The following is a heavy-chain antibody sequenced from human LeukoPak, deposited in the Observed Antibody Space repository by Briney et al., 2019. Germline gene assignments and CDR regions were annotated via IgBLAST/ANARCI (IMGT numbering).Heavy chain of an antibody. CDR2: ISNSGSTV. V-gene: IGHV3-11*01. D-gene: IGHD2-8*01. J-gene: IGHJ6*02. CDR1: GFTFRDYY. CDR3: ALGTINKDYYFGMDV. Sequence: PGGSLRLPCAASGFTFRDYYMTWLRQAPGKGLEWLSYISNSGSTVFYADSIKGRFTVSRDNAKRSLYLQIESLRDDDTAVYHCALGTINKDYYFGMDVWGQGTTVTVSS.